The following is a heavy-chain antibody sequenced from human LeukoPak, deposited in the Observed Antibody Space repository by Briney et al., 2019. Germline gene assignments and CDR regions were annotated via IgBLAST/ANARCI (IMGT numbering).Heavy chain of an antibody. CDR3: ARDYAGSPDY. CDR2: VNGDGSTT. Sequence: GGSLRLSCTASGFTFSTYWINSVRQSRGKGLVWVALVNGDGSTTTHADSVKGRFTISRDNAKNTAYLQMNSLRDEDTAVYYCARDYAGSPDYWGQGTLVTVSA. CDR1: GFTFSTYW. D-gene: IGHD3-10*01. J-gene: IGHJ4*02. V-gene: IGHV3-74*03.